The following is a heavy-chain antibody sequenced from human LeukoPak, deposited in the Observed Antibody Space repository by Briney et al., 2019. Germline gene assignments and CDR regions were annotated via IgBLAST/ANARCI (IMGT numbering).Heavy chain of an antibody. CDR1: GFTFSSYA. J-gene: IGHJ4*02. V-gene: IGHV3-23*01. Sequence: GGSLRLSCAASGFTFSSYAMSWVRQAPGKGLEWVLAISGSGGSTYYADSVKGRFTISRDNSKNTLYLQMNSLRAEDTAVYYCARGRKLGLDYWGQGTLVTVSS. D-gene: IGHD7-27*01. CDR3: ARGRKLGLDY. CDR2: ISGSGGST.